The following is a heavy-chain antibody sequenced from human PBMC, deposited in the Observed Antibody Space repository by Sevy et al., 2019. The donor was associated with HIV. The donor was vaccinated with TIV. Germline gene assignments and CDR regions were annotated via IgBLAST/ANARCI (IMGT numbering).Heavy chain of an antibody. J-gene: IGHJ4*02. Sequence: GGFLRLSCAASGFTFSSYGMHWVRQAPGKGLEWVAVIWFDGSNQYYADSVKGGFSISRDNSKNTVYLQMNSLRVDDTAVYYCARESGSDWYLDFWGQGTLVTVSS. D-gene: IGHD6-19*01. CDR3: ARESGSDWYLDF. V-gene: IGHV3-33*01. CDR1: GFTFSSYG. CDR2: IWFDGSNQ.